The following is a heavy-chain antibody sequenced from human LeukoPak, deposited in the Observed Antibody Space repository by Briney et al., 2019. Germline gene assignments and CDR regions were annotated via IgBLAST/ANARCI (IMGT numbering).Heavy chain of an antibody. J-gene: IGHJ5*02. D-gene: IGHD2-2*01. CDR2: ISPYNGKT. CDR1: GYTFINYG. V-gene: IGHV1-18*01. CDR3: ARLRTIVAPAWTHQPFDP. Sequence: ASGKVSCKASGYTFINYGIGWVRQAPGQGLEWMGWISPYNGKTKYAQNLQGRVTMDTSTSTAYMDLRSLTFDDAAVYYCARLRTIVAPAWTHQPFDPWGQGTLVIVSS.